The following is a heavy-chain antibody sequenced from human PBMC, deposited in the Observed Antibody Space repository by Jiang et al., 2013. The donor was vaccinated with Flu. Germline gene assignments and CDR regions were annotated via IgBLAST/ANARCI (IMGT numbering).Heavy chain of an antibody. Sequence: GYTFTGYYMHWVRQAPGQGLEWMGWINPNSGGTNYAQKFQGRVTMTRDTSISTAYMELSRLRSDDTAVYYCARSLGPPLGMDVWGQGTTVTVSS. J-gene: IGHJ6*02. CDR2: INPNSGGT. CDR1: GYTFTGYY. V-gene: IGHV1-2*02. CDR3: ARSLGPPLGMDV.